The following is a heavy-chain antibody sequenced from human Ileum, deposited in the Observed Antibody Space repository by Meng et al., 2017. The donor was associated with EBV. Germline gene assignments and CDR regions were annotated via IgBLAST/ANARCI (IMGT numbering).Heavy chain of an antibody. CDR3: ASRELAPFDY. CDR1: GGSFSSRKYY. D-gene: IGHD1-26*01. CDR2: IYYSGTT. V-gene: IGHV4-39*07. Sequence: QLQLQESGPGLVKPSETLYLTCSVSGGSFSSRKYYWGWIRQPPVKALEWIASIYYSGTTYYNPSLQSRVSISVDKSKNQVSLNMTSMTAADTAVYYCASRELAPFDYWGQGTLVTVSS. J-gene: IGHJ4*02.